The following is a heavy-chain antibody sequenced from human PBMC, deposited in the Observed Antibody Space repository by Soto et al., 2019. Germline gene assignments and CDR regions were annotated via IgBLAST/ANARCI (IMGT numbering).Heavy chain of an antibody. CDR1: GFTVSSNY. V-gene: IGHV3-53*01. CDR2: IYSGGST. Sequence: GALRLSCAASGFTVSSNYMSWVRQATGKGLEWVSVIYSGGSTYYADSVKGRFTISRDNSKNTLYLQMNSLRAEDTAVYYCARDFIERNYYYGMDVWGQGTTVTVSS. CDR3: ARDFIERNYYYGMDV. D-gene: IGHD1-1*01. J-gene: IGHJ6*02.